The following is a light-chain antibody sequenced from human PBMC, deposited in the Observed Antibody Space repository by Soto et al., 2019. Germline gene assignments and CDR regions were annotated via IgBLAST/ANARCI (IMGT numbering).Light chain of an antibody. CDR1: QSVSSSY. CDR2: GAS. CDR3: QQYDSSPLT. J-gene: IGKJ4*01. Sequence: EIVLTQSPGTLSLSPGERATLSCRASQSVSSSYLAWYQQKPGQAPRLLIYGASSRATGIPDRFSGSGSGTDFTLTISRLEPEDCEVYYCQQYDSSPLTFGGGTKVEIK. V-gene: IGKV3-20*01.